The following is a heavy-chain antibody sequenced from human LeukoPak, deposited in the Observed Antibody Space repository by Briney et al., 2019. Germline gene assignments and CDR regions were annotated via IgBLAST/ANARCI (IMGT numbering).Heavy chain of an antibody. CDR2: FDPEDGET. CDR1: GYTLTELS. V-gene: IGHV1-24*01. Sequence: GASVKVSCKVSGYTLTELSMHWVRQAPGKGLEWMGGFDPEDGETIYAQKFQGRVTMTEDTSTDTAYMELSSLRSEDTAVYYCATDRDHSGSYGAFDIWGQGTMVTVSS. CDR3: ATDRDHSGSYGAFDI. D-gene: IGHD1-26*01. J-gene: IGHJ3*02.